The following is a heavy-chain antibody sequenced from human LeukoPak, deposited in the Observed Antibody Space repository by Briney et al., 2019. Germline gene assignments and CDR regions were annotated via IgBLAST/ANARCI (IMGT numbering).Heavy chain of an antibody. CDR3: ARRYGGYWASDI. CDR2: INSDGSST. D-gene: IGHD2-21*01. V-gene: IGHV3-74*01. J-gene: IGHJ3*02. Sequence: PGGSLRLSCAASGFTSSHYWMHWLRQAPGKGLVWVSRINSDGSSTSYADSVKGRFTISRDNAKNTLYLQMNSLRVEDTAVYYCARRYGGYWASDIWGQGTMVTVSS. CDR1: GFTSSHYW.